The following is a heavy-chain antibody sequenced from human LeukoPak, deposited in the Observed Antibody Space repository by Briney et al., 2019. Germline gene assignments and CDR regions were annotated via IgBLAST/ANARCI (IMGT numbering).Heavy chain of an antibody. CDR1: GHTFTDYY. Sequence: GATVTITCKASGHTFTDYYMHWVQQAPGKGLEWMGRVDPEDGETIYAGKFQGRVTITAGTSTDTAYMELSSLRSEDTAVYYCASPRGMATTRGFDYWGQGTLVTVSS. CDR3: ASPRGMATTRGFDY. V-gene: IGHV1-69-2*01. J-gene: IGHJ4*02. CDR2: VDPEDGET. D-gene: IGHD5-24*01.